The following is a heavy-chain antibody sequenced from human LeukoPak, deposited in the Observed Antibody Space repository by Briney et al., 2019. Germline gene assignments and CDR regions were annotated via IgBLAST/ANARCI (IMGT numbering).Heavy chain of an antibody. Sequence: GGSLSLSCTVSGFTLSKYWMRWVRQAPGKGLEWVASIDKEGSEKRYVESVKGRFTISRDNARNSVYLQMTSLGAEDTAVYYCATYTQHFGAPGTDYWGQGTLVPVSS. D-gene: IGHD3-10*01. V-gene: IGHV3-7*01. CDR2: IDKEGSEK. CDR1: GFTLSKYW. CDR3: ATYTQHFGAPGTDY. J-gene: IGHJ4*02.